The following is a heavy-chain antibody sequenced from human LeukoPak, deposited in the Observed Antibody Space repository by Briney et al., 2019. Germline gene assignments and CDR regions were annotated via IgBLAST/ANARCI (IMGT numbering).Heavy chain of an antibody. V-gene: IGHV4-34*01. J-gene: IGHJ4*02. D-gene: IGHD1-26*01. Sequence: KPSETLSLTRTVYGESFSGYYWAWIRQPPGKGLEWIGEINHTGSTNYNPSLKSRVTISLDASKKQLSLQLNSVTAADAAVYYCARGPYGRGPTDYWGQGTLVTVSS. CDR2: INHTGST. CDR1: GESFSGYY. CDR3: ARGPYGRGPTDY.